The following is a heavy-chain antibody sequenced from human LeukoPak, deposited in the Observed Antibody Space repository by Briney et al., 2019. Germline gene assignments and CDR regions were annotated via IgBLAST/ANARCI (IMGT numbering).Heavy chain of an antibody. J-gene: IGHJ4*02. Sequence: ASVKVCCKAAASTFTAYYMHWVREAPGQGLERMGRINPNSSGTNYAQKFQGRVTTTSDKSTSTAYMEMRSLRSDDAAVYYCARRRDGQLWRTFDYWGQGTLVTVSS. CDR2: INPNSSGT. CDR3: ARRRDGQLWRTFDY. D-gene: IGHD5-18*01. CDR1: ASTFTAYY. V-gene: IGHV1-2*02.